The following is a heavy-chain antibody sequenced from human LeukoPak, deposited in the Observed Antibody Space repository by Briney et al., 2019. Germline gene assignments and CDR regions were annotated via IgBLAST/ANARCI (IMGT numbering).Heavy chain of an antibody. CDR1: GFTFSSYA. CDR2: ISGSGGST. CDR3: AKAPYSSGTFDY. D-gene: IGHD6-19*01. V-gene: IGHV3-23*01. Sequence: GGSLRLSCAASGFTFSSYAMSWVRQAPGNELEWVSAISGSGGSTYYADSVKGRFTISRDNSKNTLYLQMNSLRAEDTAVYYCAKAPYSSGTFDYWGQGTLVTVSS. J-gene: IGHJ4*02.